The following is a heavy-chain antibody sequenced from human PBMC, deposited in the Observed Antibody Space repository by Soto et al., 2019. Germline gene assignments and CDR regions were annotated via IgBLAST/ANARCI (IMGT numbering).Heavy chain of an antibody. CDR3: AGAWTATAGWANWFDL. D-gene: IGHD6-13*01. Sequence: QVQLQESGPGLVEPSQTLSLTCTVSGGSISGGGYYWSWIRQHPGKGLEWIGYIYYSGTTYYNPSLKSRLTISVDTSMTQVSLKLSSVTAADTAVYYCAGAWTATAGWANWFDLWGQGTLVTVSS. CDR1: GGSISGGGYY. V-gene: IGHV4-31*03. J-gene: IGHJ5*02. CDR2: IYYSGTT.